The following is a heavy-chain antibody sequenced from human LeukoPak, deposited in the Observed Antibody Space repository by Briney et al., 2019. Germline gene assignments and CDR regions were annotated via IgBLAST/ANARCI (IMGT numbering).Heavy chain of an antibody. V-gene: IGHV1-2*04. CDR1: GYTFTGYY. J-gene: IGHJ5*02. CDR2: INPNSGGT. CDR3: ARDLSSSWLGTNWFDP. D-gene: IGHD6-13*01. Sequence: ASVKVSCKASGYTFTGYYIHWVRQAPGQGLEWMGRINPNSGGTNYAQKFQGWVTMTRDTSISTAYMELSRLRSDDTAVYYCARDLSSSWLGTNWFDPWGQGTLVTVSS.